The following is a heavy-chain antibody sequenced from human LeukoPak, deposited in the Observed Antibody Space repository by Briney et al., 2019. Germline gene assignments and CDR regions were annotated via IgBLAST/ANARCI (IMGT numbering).Heavy chain of an antibody. CDR2: ISSSSSYT. CDR3: ARVGAVAAIDY. V-gene: IGHV3-11*05. D-gene: IGHD6-19*01. CDR1: GFTFSDYY. Sequence: GSLRLSCAASGFTFSDYYMSWIRQAPGKGLEWVSYISSSSSYTNYADSVKGRFTISRDNAKNSLYLQMNSLRAEDTAVYYCARVGAVAAIDYWGQGTLVTVSS. J-gene: IGHJ4*02.